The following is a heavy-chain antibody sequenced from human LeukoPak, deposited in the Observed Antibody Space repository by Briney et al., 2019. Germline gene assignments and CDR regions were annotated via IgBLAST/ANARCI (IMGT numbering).Heavy chain of an antibody. J-gene: IGHJ5*02. Sequence: ASVKVSCKASGYTFTSYGISWVRQAPGQGLEWMGWISAYNGNTNYAQKLQGRVTMTRDMSTSTVYMELSSLRSEDTVVYYCARVRGYSSSSWWFDPWGQGTLVTVSS. V-gene: IGHV1-18*01. D-gene: IGHD6-6*01. CDR1: GYTFTSYG. CDR2: ISAYNGNT. CDR3: ARVRGYSSSSWWFDP.